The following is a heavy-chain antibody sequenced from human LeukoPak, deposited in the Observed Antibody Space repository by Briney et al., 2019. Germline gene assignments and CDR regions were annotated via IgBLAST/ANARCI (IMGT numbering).Heavy chain of an antibody. D-gene: IGHD3-16*01. CDR1: GGSISSGGYY. Sequence: SETLSLTCTVSGGSISSGGYYWSWIRQPPGKGLECIGYIYHSGSTYYNPSLKSRVTISVDRSKNQFSLKLSSVTAADTAVYYCARDQLGDAVDIWGQGTMVTVSS. V-gene: IGHV4-30-2*01. CDR3: ARDQLGDAVDI. CDR2: IYHSGST. J-gene: IGHJ3*02.